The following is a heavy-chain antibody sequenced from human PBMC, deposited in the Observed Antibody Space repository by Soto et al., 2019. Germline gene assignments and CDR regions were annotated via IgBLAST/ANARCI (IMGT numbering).Heavy chain of an antibody. V-gene: IGHV4-4*07. CDR2: MYASGGT. CDR1: GGSISSYY. CDR3: ARGTYFQGYQLSP. Sequence: SETLSLTCTVSGGSISSYYWSWIRLPAGKGLDWIGRMYASGGTNSNPSLKSRVTMSVDTSKNQFSLKLSSVTAADTAVYYCARGTYFQGYQLSPWGQGTLVTVSS. J-gene: IGHJ5*02. D-gene: IGHD2-2*01.